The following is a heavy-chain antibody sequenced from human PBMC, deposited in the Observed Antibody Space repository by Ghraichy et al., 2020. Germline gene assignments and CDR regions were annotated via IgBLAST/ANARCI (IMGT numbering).Heavy chain of an antibody. Sequence: GGSLRLSCAASGFTFIISGMHWVRQAPGKGLEWVAAISYDGSNKYYADSVKGRFTISRDNSKNTLYLQMHSLRPEDTAVYYCAKEGRTATTSEEDYWGQGTLVTVSS. CDR1: GFTFIISG. CDR2: ISYDGSNK. J-gene: IGHJ4*02. D-gene: IGHD1-1*01. V-gene: IGHV3-30*18. CDR3: AKEGRTATTSEEDY.